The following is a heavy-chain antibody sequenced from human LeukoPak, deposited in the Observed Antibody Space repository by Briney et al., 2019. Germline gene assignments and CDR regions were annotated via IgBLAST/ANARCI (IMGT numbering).Heavy chain of an antibody. D-gene: IGHD6-6*01. CDR3: ARGTPIAAPGYYYYGMDV. J-gene: IGHJ6*02. Sequence: GASVKVSCKASGGTFSIYAISWVRQAPGQGLEWMGGIIPIFGTANYAQKFQGRVTITADESTSTAYMELSSLRSEDTAVYYCARGTPIAAPGYYYYGMDVWGQGTTVAVSS. CDR2: IIPIFGTA. CDR1: GGTFSIYA. V-gene: IGHV1-69*13.